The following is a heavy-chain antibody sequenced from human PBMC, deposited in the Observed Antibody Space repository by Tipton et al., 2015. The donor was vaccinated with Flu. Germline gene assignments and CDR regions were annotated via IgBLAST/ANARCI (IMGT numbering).Heavy chain of an antibody. CDR2: ISSSGNTI. CDR3: ATLTGDDY. D-gene: IGHD7-27*01. V-gene: IGHV3-11*04. Sequence: SLRLSCAASGFTFSYYYMSWIRQAPGKGLEWVSYISSSGNTISYADSVRGRFTISRDNTKKSLSLQLNSLRAEDTAIYYCATLTGDDYWGQGILVTVSS. CDR1: GFTFSYYY. J-gene: IGHJ4*02.